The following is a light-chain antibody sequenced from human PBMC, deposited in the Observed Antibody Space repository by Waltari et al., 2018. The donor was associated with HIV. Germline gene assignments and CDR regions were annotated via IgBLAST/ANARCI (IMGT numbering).Light chain of an antibody. CDR3: CSYAGSSTYV. J-gene: IGLJ1*01. Sequence: QSALTQPASVSGSPGQSITISCTGTSSDVGGYNYVSWYQQHPGKAPKLMIYDVSKRPSGVSNRSSGSKSGNTASLTISGLQAEDEADYCCCSYAGSSTYVFGTGTKVTVL. CDR1: SSDVGGYNY. CDR2: DVS. V-gene: IGLV2-23*02.